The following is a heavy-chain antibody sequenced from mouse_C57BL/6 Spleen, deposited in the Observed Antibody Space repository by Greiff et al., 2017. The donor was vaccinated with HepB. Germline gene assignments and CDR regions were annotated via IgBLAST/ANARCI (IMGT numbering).Heavy chain of an antibody. CDR2: IDPSDSYT. D-gene: IGHD1-1*01. J-gene: IGHJ2*01. Sequence: QVQLQQSGAELVMPGASVKLSCKASGYTFTSYWMHWVKQRPGQGLEWIGEIDPSDSYTNYNQKFKGKSTLTVDKSSSTAYMQLSSLTSEDSAVYYCARWGITTVVEDAMDYWGQGTTLTVSS. CDR3: ARWGITTVVEDAMDY. V-gene: IGHV1-69*01. CDR1: GYTFTSYW.